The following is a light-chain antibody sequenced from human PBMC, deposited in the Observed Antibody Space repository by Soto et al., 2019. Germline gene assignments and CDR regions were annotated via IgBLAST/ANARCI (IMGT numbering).Light chain of an antibody. CDR1: QSVSSSY. J-gene: IGKJ4*01. Sequence: EIVLTQSPGTLSLSPGERATLSCRASQSVSSSYLAWYQQKPGQAPRLLIYGASSRAIGIPDRFSGSGSGTDFTLTISRLEPEDFAVYYCQQRSNWPLTFGGGTKVEIK. CDR3: QQRSNWPLT. V-gene: IGKV3D-20*02. CDR2: GAS.